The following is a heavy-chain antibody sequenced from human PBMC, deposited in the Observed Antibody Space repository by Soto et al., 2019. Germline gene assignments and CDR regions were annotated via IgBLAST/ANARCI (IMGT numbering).Heavy chain of an antibody. CDR3: ATDFGSGSYYPDY. CDR1: GGSISSGSYY. V-gene: IGHV4-31*03. Sequence: QVQLQESGPGLVKPSQTLSLTCTVSGGSISSGSYYWSRIRQHPGKGLEWIGYIYYGGNTYYNPSLKGRVSISVDTSKNQFSLKVNSVTAADTAVYYCATDFGSGSYYPDYWGQGTLVTVSS. CDR2: IYYGGNT. D-gene: IGHD3-10*01. J-gene: IGHJ4*02.